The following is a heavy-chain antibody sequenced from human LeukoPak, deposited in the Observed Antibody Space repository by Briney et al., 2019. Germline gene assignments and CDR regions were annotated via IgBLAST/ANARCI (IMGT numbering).Heavy chain of an antibody. Sequence: SETLSLTCTVSGYSISSGYYWGWIRQPPGKGLEWIGSIYHSGSTYYNLSLKSRVTISVDTSKNQFSLKLSSVTAADTAVYYCARSRNLAFDIWGQGTMVTVSS. J-gene: IGHJ3*02. CDR1: GYSISSGYY. CDR3: ARSRNLAFDI. CDR2: IYHSGST. D-gene: IGHD1-14*01. V-gene: IGHV4-38-2*02.